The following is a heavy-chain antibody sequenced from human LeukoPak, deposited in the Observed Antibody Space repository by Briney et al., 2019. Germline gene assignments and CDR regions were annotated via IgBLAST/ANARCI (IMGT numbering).Heavy chain of an antibody. D-gene: IGHD2-15*01. J-gene: IGHJ5*02. CDR1: GGSISSSSYY. Sequence: SETLSLTCTVSGGSISSSSYYWGWIRQPAGKGLEWIGRIYTSGSTNYNPSLKSRVTISVDTSKNQFSLKLSSVTAADTAVYYCAKVDGSCSGGSCPSGNWFDPWGQGTLVTVSS. CDR2: IYTSGST. V-gene: IGHV4-61*02. CDR3: AKVDGSCSGGSCPSGNWFDP.